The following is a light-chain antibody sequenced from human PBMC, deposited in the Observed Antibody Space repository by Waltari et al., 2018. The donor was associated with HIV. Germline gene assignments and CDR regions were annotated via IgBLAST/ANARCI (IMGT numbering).Light chain of an antibody. CDR1: SAAHASNH. J-gene: IGLJ3*02. Sequence: NFMLTQPHSVTESPGNTVTTSSTPRSAAHASNHLPSSQQRPGSSPTPVIYADNQRPSGVPDRFSGSIDSSSNSASLTISGLKTEDEADYYCQSYDSSNHWVFGGGTKLTVL. CDR3: QSYDSSNHWV. V-gene: IGLV6-57*01. CDR2: ADN.